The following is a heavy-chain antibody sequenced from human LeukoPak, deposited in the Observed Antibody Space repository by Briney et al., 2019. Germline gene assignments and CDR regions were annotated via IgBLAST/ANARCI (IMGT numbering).Heavy chain of an antibody. CDR2: IYYSGST. J-gene: IGHJ4*02. CDR1: GGSISSSSCY. CDR3: ARLDYYGSGTYYPAIDY. D-gene: IGHD3-10*01. V-gene: IGHV4-39*01. Sequence: SETLSLTCTVSGGSISSSSCYWGWIRQPPGKGLEWIRSIYYSGSTYYNPSLRSRVTISVDTSKNQFSLKLNSVTAADTAVYYCARLDYYGSGTYYPAIDYWGQGTLVTVSS.